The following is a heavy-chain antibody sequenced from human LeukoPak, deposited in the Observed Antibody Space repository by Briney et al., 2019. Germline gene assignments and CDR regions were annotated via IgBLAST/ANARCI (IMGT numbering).Heavy chain of an antibody. CDR2: ISSDGGTD. Sequence: GGSLRLSCAASGLTFIRDGMHWVRQAPGKGLGWVSVISSDGGTDYYADSVQGRFTISRDNSKNTVYLQMKSLRPGDTAMYYCTKEGAAGGKMQFCFDYWGQGTLVTVSS. V-gene: IGHV3-30*18. J-gene: IGHJ4*02. D-gene: IGHD4-23*01. CDR3: TKEGAAGGKMQFCFDY. CDR1: GLTFIRDG.